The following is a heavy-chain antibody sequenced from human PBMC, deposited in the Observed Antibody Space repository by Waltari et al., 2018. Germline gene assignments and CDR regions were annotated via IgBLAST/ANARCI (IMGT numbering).Heavy chain of an antibody. D-gene: IGHD7-27*01. V-gene: IGHV1-2*02. CDR1: GNTLTGYY. Sequence: VQLVQSGAEVKNPGASVRISCKISGNTLTGYYLHWVRQAPGQGLEFLGWMNPANGSTRYTQKFQDRVALTRDTSIETSYMEWSRLTSEDTAIYFCALLPNFNEYLFDFWGQGTLVTVSS. CDR3: ALLPNFNEYLFDF. CDR2: MNPANGST. J-gene: IGHJ4*02.